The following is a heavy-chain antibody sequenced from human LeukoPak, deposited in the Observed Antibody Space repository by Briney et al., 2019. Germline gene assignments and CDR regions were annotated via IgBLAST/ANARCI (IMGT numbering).Heavy chain of an antibody. D-gene: IGHD5-18*01. CDR3: ARLYTYGPDYYVDY. J-gene: IGHJ4*02. V-gene: IGHV4-59*01. CDR1: GYSISGNY. Sequence: SETLSLTCTASGYSISGNYRTWIRQPPGKGLEWIGYIYYSGSTNYKSSLKSRVTISVDTSKNLFSLKLSSVTAADTAVYYFARLYTYGPDYYVDYWGQGTLVTVSS. CDR2: IYYSGST.